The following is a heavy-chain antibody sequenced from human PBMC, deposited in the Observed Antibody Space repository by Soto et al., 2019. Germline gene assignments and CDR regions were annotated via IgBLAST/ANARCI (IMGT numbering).Heavy chain of an antibody. D-gene: IGHD3-16*02. CDR2: ISAYNGNT. Sequence: ASVKVSCKASGGTFSSYAISWVRQAPGQGLEWMGWISAYNGNTNYAQKLQGRVTMTTDTSTSTAYMELRSLRSDDTAVYYCARDRYYDYVWGSYRPYYYYGMDVWGQGTTVTVSS. CDR1: GGTFSSYA. J-gene: IGHJ6*02. V-gene: IGHV1-18*01. CDR3: ARDRYYDYVWGSYRPYYYYGMDV.